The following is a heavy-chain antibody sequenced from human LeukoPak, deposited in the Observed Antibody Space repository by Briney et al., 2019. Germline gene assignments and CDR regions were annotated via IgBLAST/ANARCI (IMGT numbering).Heavy chain of an antibody. J-gene: IGHJ4*02. CDR1: GFTFSSYA. Sequence: GGSLRLSCAASGFTFSSYAMSWVRQAPGKGLEWVSAISGSGGSTYYADSVKGRFTISRDNSKNTLYLQMNSLRAEDMAVYYCAKRWSRIVVVPAATGYWGQGTLVTVSS. CDR3: AKRWSRIVVVPAATGY. V-gene: IGHV3-23*01. CDR2: ISGSGGST. D-gene: IGHD2-2*01.